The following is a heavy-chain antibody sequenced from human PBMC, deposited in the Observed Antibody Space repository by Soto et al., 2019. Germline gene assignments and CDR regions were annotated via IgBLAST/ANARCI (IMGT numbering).Heavy chain of an antibody. CDR2: ISGSGGST. Sequence: GGSMRLSCAASGFTFSSYAMSWVRQAPGKGLEWVSAISGSGGSTYYADSVKGRFTISRDNSKNTLYLQMNSLRAEDTAVYYCAKERDCSGGSCYYAFQNWGQGTLVTVSS. CDR1: GFTFSSYA. V-gene: IGHV3-23*01. J-gene: IGHJ1*01. CDR3: AKERDCSGGSCYYAFQN. D-gene: IGHD2-15*01.